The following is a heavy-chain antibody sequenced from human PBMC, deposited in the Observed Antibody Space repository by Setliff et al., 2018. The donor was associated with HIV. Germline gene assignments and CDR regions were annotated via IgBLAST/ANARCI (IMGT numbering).Heavy chain of an antibody. V-gene: IGHV4-59*08. J-gene: IGHJ5*02. CDR1: GGSISSYY. Sequence: SETLSLTCTVSGGSISSYYWSWIRQPPGKGLEYLGYIYYSGDSNYSPSLKSRLSMSLDTSKNQFSLKLRSVTAADTAVYYCARVASGAQQLVRSWFDPWGQGTLVTVSS. CDR3: ARVASGAQQLVRSWFDP. CDR2: IYYSGDS. D-gene: IGHD6-13*01.